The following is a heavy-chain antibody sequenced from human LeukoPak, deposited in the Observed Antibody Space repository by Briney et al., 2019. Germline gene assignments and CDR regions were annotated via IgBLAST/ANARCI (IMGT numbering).Heavy chain of an antibody. V-gene: IGHV4-61*01. Sequence: ASETLSLTCTVSGGSISGSSYYWSWIRQPPGKGLEWIGYIYYSGSTNYNPSLKSRVTISVDTSKNQFSLKLSSVTAADTAVYYCARGVRGSGSYSFDYYYYMDVWGKGTTVTVSS. CDR3: ARGVRGSGSYSFDYYYYMDV. J-gene: IGHJ6*03. CDR2: IYYSGST. D-gene: IGHD3-10*01. CDR1: GGSISGSSYY.